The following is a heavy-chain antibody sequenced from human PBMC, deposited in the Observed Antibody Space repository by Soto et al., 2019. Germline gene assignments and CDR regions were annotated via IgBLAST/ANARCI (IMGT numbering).Heavy chain of an antibody. D-gene: IGHD4-4*01. V-gene: IGHV3-9*01. CDR3: AKDNFRPNLDYSFAYYYGMDV. CDR2: ISWNSGSI. CDR1: GFTFDDYA. Sequence: PGGSLRLSCAASGFTFDDYAMHWVRQAPGKGLEWVSGISWNSGSIGYADSVKGRFTISRDNAKNSLYLQMNSLRAEDTALYYCAKDNFRPNLDYSFAYYYGMDVWGQGTTVTVSS. J-gene: IGHJ6*02.